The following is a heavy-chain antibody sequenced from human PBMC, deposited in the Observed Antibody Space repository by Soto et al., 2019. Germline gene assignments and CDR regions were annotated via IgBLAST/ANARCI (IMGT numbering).Heavy chain of an antibody. J-gene: IGHJ6*02. V-gene: IGHV4-30-4*01. Sequence: SETLSLTCTVSGGSISSGDYYWSWIRQPPGKGLEWIGYIYYSGSTYYNPSLKSRVTISVDTSKNQFSLKLSSVTAADTAVYYCARAAAAGTHYYYGMDVWGQGTTVTVSS. D-gene: IGHD6-13*01. CDR2: IYYSGST. CDR3: ARAAAAGTHYYYGMDV. CDR1: GGSISSGDYY.